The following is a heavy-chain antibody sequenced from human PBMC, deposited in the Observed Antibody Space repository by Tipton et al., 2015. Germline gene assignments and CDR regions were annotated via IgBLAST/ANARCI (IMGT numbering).Heavy chain of an antibody. Sequence: VQLVQSGAEVKKPGASVKVSCKASGYTFTTYYMHWVRQAPGQGLEWMGIIYPGDSETTYSPSFQGQVTISADKSISTAYLQWSSLKASDTAMYYCARLSTYGYNDYFDSWGQGTLVTVST. V-gene: IGHV5-51*01. CDR2: IYPGDSET. J-gene: IGHJ4*02. CDR1: GYTFTTYY. D-gene: IGHD5-24*01. CDR3: ARLSTYGYNDYFDS.